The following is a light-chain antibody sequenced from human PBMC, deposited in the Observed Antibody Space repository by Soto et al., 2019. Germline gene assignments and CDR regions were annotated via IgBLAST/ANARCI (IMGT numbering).Light chain of an antibody. V-gene: IGKV1-13*02. Sequence: IQLTQSPASLSASVGDRVTITCRASQGISSALAWYQQKPGKAPKLLIYDASSLESGAPSRFSGSGSGTDFTLTISSLQPEDFATYYCQQFNSYPTFGQGTRLEIK. J-gene: IGKJ5*01. CDR2: DAS. CDR1: QGISSA. CDR3: QQFNSYPT.